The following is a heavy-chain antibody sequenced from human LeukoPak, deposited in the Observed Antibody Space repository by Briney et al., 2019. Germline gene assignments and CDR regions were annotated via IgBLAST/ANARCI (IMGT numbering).Heavy chain of an antibody. J-gene: IGHJ3*02. D-gene: IGHD3-10*01. CDR3: AKGPRLYYYGSGGAFDI. V-gene: IGHV3-74*01. CDR1: GFTFSRHW. Sequence: PGGSLRLSCAASGFTFSRHWMDWVRQAPGKGLVWVSRINSDESRREYADSVKGRFTISRDNSKNTLYLQMNSLRAEDTAVYYCAKGPRLYYYGSGGAFDIWGQGTMVTVSS. CDR2: INSDESRR.